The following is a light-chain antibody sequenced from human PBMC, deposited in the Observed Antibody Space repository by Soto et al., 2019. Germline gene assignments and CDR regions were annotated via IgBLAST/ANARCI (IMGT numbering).Light chain of an antibody. Sequence: DIQLTQSPSFLSASVGDRVTITCRASQDVSDYLAWYQHAPGKAPNLLIYAAYTLQSGVPSRLSGSGSGTEFSLTITSLQPADFANHYCQYLNGAPKITLGQGTRPELK. CDR1: QDVSDY. CDR3: QYLNGAPKIT. CDR2: AAY. V-gene: IGKV1-9*01. J-gene: IGKJ5*01.